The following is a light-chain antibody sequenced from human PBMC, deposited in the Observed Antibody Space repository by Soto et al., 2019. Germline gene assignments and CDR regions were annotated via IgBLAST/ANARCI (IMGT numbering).Light chain of an antibody. CDR3: SSNTSSSSYV. V-gene: IGLV2-14*01. CDR1: SSDVGGYNY. CDR2: DVI. J-gene: IGLJ1*01. Sequence: QSALTQPASVSGSPGQSITISCTGTSSDVGGYNYVSWYQQHPGKATKLMIYDVINRPSGVSNRFTGSKSSNTASLTISGLQAEDEADYYCSSNTSSSSYVFGTGTKLTVL.